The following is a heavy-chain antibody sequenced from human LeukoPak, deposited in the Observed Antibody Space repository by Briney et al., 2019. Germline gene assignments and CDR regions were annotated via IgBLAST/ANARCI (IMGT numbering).Heavy chain of an antibody. J-gene: IGHJ4*02. D-gene: IGHD2-15*01. CDR1: GFNFGDYG. Sequence: GRSLRLSCTASGFNFGDYGVSWVRQAPGKGLECIGFIRNKAHGGTTEYAASVEGRFSISRDDSRSVADLQMNSLKSEDTAVYYCTTGIKTADHWGQGTLVTVSS. CDR3: TTGIKTADH. CDR2: IRNKAHGGTT. V-gene: IGHV3-49*04.